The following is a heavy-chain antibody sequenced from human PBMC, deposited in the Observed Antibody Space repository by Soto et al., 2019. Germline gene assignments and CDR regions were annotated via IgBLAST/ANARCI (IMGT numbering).Heavy chain of an antibody. CDR1: GFTFSSYG. V-gene: IGHV3-33*01. D-gene: IGHD6-13*01. J-gene: IGHJ4*02. Sequence: QVQLVESGGGVVQPGRSLRLSCAASGFTFSSYGMHWVRQAPGKGLEWVAVIWYDGSNKYYADSVKGRFTISRDNSKNTLYLQMNSLRAEDTAVYYCARERYSSSWYIFDYWGQGTLVTVSS. CDR3: ARERYSSSWYIFDY. CDR2: IWYDGSNK.